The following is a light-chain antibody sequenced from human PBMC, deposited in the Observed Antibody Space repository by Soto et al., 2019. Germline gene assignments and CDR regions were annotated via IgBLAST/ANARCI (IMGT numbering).Light chain of an antibody. J-gene: IGLJ1*01. CDR1: SSDVGGYKH. V-gene: IGLV2-14*01. CDR2: EVS. Sequence: QSVLTQPASVSGSPGQAITISCTGTSSDVGGYKHVSWYQHHPGKAPKLMIYEVSNRPSGVSNRFSGSKSGYTASLTISGLQAEDEADYYCNSQRSSGTRVFGTGTRSPS. CDR3: NSQRSSGTRV.